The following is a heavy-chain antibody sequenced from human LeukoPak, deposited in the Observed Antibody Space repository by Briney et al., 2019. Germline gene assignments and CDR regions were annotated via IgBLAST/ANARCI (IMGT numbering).Heavy chain of an antibody. J-gene: IGHJ6*02. CDR1: GFTFSSYA. CDR3: AKFKVVVAATPGYYGMDV. V-gene: IGHV3-23*01. Sequence: SGGSLRLSCAASGFTFSSYAMSWVRQAPGKGLEWVSAISGSGGSTYYADSVKGRFTISRDNSKNTLYLQMNSLRAEDTAVYYCAKFKVVVAATPGYYGMDVWGQGTTVTVSS. D-gene: IGHD2-15*01. CDR2: ISGSGGST.